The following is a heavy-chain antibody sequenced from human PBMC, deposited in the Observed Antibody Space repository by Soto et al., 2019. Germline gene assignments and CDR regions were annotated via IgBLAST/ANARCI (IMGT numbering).Heavy chain of an antibody. V-gene: IGHV3-23*01. D-gene: IGHD2-8*01. J-gene: IGHJ6*02. CDR2: LTASGLNT. CDR3: AKGLGNAKEV. Sequence: EVQLLESGGGLVQPGGSLRLSCSASGFNFGSYGMSWVRQAPGKGLEWVSGLTASGLNTHYTDSVKGRFTISRDNSRNTVYLQMSGLRVEDTAVFHCAKGLGNAKEVWGQGTTVTVSS. CDR1: GFNFGSYG.